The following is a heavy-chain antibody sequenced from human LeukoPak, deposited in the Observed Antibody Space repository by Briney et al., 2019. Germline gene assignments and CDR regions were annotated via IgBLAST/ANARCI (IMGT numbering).Heavy chain of an antibody. V-gene: IGHV4-30-4*07. D-gene: IGHD3-10*01. J-gene: IGHJ3*02. CDR1: NGSFSSVGSS. Sequence: SETLSLTCAVSNGSFSSVGSSWSWIRQPPGKGLEWIGYVYYFGSTHYNPSLKSRINRSIDASKNHFSLKLTSVSAADTAVYYCANFQWFGELQPIWGQGTMVAVSS. CDR3: ANFQWFGELQPI. CDR2: VYYFGST.